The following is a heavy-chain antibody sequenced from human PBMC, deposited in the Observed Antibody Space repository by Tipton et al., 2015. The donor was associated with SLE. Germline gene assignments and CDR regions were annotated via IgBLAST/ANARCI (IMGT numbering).Heavy chain of an antibody. CDR1: GDSLSGQY. V-gene: IGHV4-34*12. CDR2: VFRGGST. J-gene: IGHJ6*02. Sequence: TLSLTCSVYGDSLSGQYWSWIRQPPGKGLEWIGEVFRGGSTNYSPSLESRSTISIDMSRNQFSLRLNFVTAADTAVYYCVRQPPGGGPGYQYDMDVWGQGTAVTVSS. CDR3: VRQPPGGGPGYQYDMDV. D-gene: IGHD2-2*01.